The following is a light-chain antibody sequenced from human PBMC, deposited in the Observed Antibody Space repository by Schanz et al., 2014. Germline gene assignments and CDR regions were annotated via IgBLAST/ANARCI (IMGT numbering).Light chain of an antibody. CDR2: DVS. V-gene: IGLV2-14*03. CDR1: TSDVRGYNF. CDR3: SSYTSSSTLETV. J-gene: IGLJ3*02. Sequence: QSALTQPPSVSGSPGQSITISCTGTTSDVRGYNFVSWYQQHPGKAPKLMIYDVSNRPSGVSNRFSGSKSGNTASLTISGLQAEDEADYYCSSYTSSSTLETVFGGGTKLTVL.